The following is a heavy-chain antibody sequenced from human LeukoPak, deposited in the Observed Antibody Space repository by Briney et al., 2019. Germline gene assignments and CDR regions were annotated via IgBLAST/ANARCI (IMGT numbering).Heavy chain of an antibody. CDR2: IYSGGST. CDR3: ARVSYGSGSYLDY. V-gene: IGHV3-53*01. CDR1: GFTFSSNY. Sequence: GGSLRLSCAASGFTFSSNYMSWVRQAPGKGLEWVSVIYSGGSTYYADSVKGRFTIARDNSKNTLYLQMNSLRAEDTAVYYCARVSYGSGSYLDYWGQGTLVTVSS. D-gene: IGHD3-10*01. J-gene: IGHJ4*02.